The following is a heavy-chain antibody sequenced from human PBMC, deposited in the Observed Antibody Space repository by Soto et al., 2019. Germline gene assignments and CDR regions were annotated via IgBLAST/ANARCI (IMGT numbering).Heavy chain of an antibody. D-gene: IGHD3-16*02. CDR3: ARRLITFGGVIVFGFDP. CDR2: IYYSGST. J-gene: IGHJ5*02. Sequence: PSETLSLTCTVSGGSISSSSYYWGWIRQPPEKGLEWIGSIYYSGSTYYNPSLKSRVTISVDKSKNQFSLKLSSVTAADTAVYYCARRLITFGGVIVFGFDPWGQGTLVKSPQ. CDR1: GGSISSSSYY. V-gene: IGHV4-39*01.